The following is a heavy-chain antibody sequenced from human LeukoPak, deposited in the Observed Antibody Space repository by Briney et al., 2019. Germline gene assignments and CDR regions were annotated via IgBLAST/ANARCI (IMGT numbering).Heavy chain of an antibody. J-gene: IGHJ4*02. Sequence: PGGSLRLSCAASGFTVSSNYMSWVRQAPGKGLEWVANIKQDGSEKYYVDSVKGRFTISRDNAKNSLYLQMNSLRAEDTAVYYCARDLVAAAGTGYWGQGTLVTVSS. D-gene: IGHD6-13*01. V-gene: IGHV3-7*01. CDR3: ARDLVAAAGTGY. CDR1: GFTVSSNY. CDR2: IKQDGSEK.